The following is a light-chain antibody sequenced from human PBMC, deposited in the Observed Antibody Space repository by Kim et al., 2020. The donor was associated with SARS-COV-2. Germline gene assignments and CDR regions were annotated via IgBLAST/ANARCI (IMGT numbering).Light chain of an antibody. Sequence: RVTISCSGSRSNIGSNYVYWYQQLPGTAPKLLIYRNNQRSSGVPDRFSGSKSGTSASLAISGLRSEDEADYYCAAWDDSLSGSWVFGGGTQLTVL. V-gene: IGLV1-47*01. CDR3: AAWDDSLSGSWV. CDR2: RNN. J-gene: IGLJ3*02. CDR1: RSNIGSNY.